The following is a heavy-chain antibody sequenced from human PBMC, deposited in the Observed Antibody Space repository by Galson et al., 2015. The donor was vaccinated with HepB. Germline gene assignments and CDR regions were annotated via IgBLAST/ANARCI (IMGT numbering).Heavy chain of an antibody. J-gene: IGHJ6*02. CDR3: ARDREMATMGWGYYYYGMDV. V-gene: IGHV1-69*13. D-gene: IGHD5-24*01. CDR1: GGTFSSYA. Sequence: SVKVSCKASGGTFSSYAISWVRQAPGQGLEWMGGIIPIFGTANYAQKFQGRVTITADESTSTAYMELSSLRSEDTAVYYCARDREMATMGWGYYYYGMDVWGQGTTVTVSS. CDR2: IIPIFGTA.